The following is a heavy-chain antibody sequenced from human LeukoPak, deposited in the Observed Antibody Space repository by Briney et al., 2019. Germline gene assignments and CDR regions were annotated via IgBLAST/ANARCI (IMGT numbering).Heavy chain of an antibody. J-gene: IGHJ3*02. D-gene: IGHD6-13*01. V-gene: IGHV4-31*03. CDR1: GGSISSGGYY. CDR3: ARDGLGVIAAAGTVPHGAFDI. CDR2: IYYSGST. Sequence: SQTLSLTCTVSGGSISSGGYYWSWIRQHPGKGLEWIGYIYYSGSTYYNPSLKSRVTISVDTSKNQFSLKLSSVTAADTAVYYCARDGLGVIAAAGTVPHGAFDIWGQGTMVTVSS.